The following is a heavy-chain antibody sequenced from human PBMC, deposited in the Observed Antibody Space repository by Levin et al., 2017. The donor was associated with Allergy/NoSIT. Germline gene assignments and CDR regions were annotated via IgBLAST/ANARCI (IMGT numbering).Heavy chain of an antibody. CDR2: INAGNGNT. CDR1: GYTFTSYA. Sequence: GESLKISCKASGYTFTSYAMHWVRQAPGQRLEWMGWINAGNGNTKYSQKFQGRVTITRDTSASTAYMELSSLRSEDTAVYYCARLATDYYYYGMDVWGQGTTVTVSS. J-gene: IGHJ6*02. V-gene: IGHV1-3*01. D-gene: IGHD5-12*01. CDR3: ARLATDYYYYGMDV.